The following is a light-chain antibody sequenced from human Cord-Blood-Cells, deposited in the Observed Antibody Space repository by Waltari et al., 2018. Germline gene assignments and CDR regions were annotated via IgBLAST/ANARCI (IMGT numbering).Light chain of an antibody. J-gene: IGKJ2*01. CDR3: QQYGSSPYT. CDR1: QSVSSSY. V-gene: IGKV3-20*01. Sequence: LSLSPGERATLSCRASQSVSSSYLAWYQQKPGQAPRLLIYGASSRATGIPDRFSGSGSGTDFTLTISRLEPEDFAVYYCQQYGSSPYTFGQGTKLEIK. CDR2: GAS.